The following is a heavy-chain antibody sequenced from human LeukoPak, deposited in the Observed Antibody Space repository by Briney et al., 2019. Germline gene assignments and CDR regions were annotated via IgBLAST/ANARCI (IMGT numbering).Heavy chain of an antibody. V-gene: IGHV3-11*06. CDR1: GFTFSDYY. CDR3: ARSPTYQLVYDY. CDR2: ISSSSSYT. J-gene: IGHJ4*02. Sequence: GALRLSCAASGFTFSDYYMSWIRQAPGKGLEWVSYISSSSSYTNYADSVKGRFTISRDNAKNSLYLQMNRLRAEDTAVYYCARSPTYQLVYDYWGQGTLVTVSS. D-gene: IGHD2-2*02.